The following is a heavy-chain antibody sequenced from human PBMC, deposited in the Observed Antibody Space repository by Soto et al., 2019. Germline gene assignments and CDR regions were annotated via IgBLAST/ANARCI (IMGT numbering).Heavy chain of an antibody. J-gene: IGHJ6*02. CDR1: GGTFSSYA. CDR3: ARGRIAAALFDLYYGMDV. CDR2: IIPIFGTA. Sequence: SVKVSCTASGGTFSSYAISWVRQAPGQGLGWMGGIIPIFGTANYAQKFQGRVAITADESTSTAYMELSSLRSEDTAVYYCARGRIAAALFDLYYGMDVWGQGTTVTVSS. D-gene: IGHD6-13*01. V-gene: IGHV1-69*13.